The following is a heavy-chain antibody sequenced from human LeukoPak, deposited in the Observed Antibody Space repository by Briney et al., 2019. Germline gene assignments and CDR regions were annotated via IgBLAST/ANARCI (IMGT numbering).Heavy chain of an antibody. CDR1: GFSFSGYA. J-gene: IGHJ4*02. D-gene: IGHD3-22*01. CDR2: ISGGGDAA. CDR3: PRKYDGSGYFDY. Sequence: GGSLTLSCIACGFSFSGYAMSWVRQAPGKGVEWVSAISGGGDAAYYADSGRGRFTISRDNSKNTLYLQMNSLRAEDTAVYYCPRKYDGSGYFDYWGRGTLVTVSS. V-gene: IGHV3-23*01.